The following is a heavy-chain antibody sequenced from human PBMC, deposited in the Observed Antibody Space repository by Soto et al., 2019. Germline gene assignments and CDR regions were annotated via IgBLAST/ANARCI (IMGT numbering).Heavy chain of an antibody. Sequence: PGGSLRLSCSASGFTFSGDAVHWVRQAPGKGLEYVSGISSDGEKSYYADSVKGSFTISRDNSKNTLYLQMNSLSVEDTAMYHCVVRGRAFEMWGQGKMATV. CDR2: ISSDGEKS. D-gene: IGHD3-10*01. J-gene: IGHJ3*02. V-gene: IGHV3-64D*08. CDR3: VVRGRAFEM. CDR1: GFTFSGDA.